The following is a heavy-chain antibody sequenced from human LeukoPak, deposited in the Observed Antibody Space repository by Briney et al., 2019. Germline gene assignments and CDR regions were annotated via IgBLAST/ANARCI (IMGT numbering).Heavy chain of an antibody. CDR3: VRVLIVAIFDY. CDR1: GDSISSKKYY. CDR2: SSYSRTT. D-gene: IGHD5-12*01. V-gene: IGHV4-39*01. J-gene: IGHJ4*02. Sequence: SETLSLTCSVSGDSISSKKYYWGWIRQPPGKGRDWIGSSSYSRTTYDTPSLKSRVPMSVATCKNQFSLRLRSVTAADTAVYFCVRVLIVAIFDYWGQGALVTVSS.